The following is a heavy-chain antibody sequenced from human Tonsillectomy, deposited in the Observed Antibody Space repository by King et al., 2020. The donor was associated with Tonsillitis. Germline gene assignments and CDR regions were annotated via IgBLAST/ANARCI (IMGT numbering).Heavy chain of an antibody. CDR2: IIPIFGSA. V-gene: IGHV1-69*01. Sequence: VQLVESGAEVKKPGSSVKVSCKASGGTFSSNALSWVRQAPRQGLEWMGGIIPIFGSANYAQKFQGRVTITADGSTKTAYMELSSLRSEDTAVYYCASAGQLVGANSMDVWGQGTTVTVSS. J-gene: IGHJ6*02. CDR3: ASAGQLVGANSMDV. D-gene: IGHD1-26*01. CDR1: GGTFSSNA.